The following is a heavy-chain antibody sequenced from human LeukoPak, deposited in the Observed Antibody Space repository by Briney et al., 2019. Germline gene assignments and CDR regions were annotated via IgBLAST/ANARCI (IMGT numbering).Heavy chain of an antibody. Sequence: ASVKVSCKASGYTFTSYDINWVRQATGQGLEWMGWMNPNSGNTNYAQKLQGRVTMTTDTSTSTAYMELRSLRSDDTAVYYCARDRARSSTSPYYYYGMDVWGQGTTVTVSS. D-gene: IGHD2-2*01. CDR3: ARDRARSSTSPYYYYGMDV. V-gene: IGHV1-18*01. CDR2: MNPNSGNT. CDR1: GYTFTSYD. J-gene: IGHJ6*02.